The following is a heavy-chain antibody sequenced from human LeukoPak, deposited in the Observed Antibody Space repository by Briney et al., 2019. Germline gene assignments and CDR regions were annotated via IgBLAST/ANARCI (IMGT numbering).Heavy chain of an antibody. Sequence: WASVKVSCKASGYTFTSYYMHWVRQAPGQGLEWMGWISAYNGNTNYAQKLQGRVTMTTDTSTSTAYMELRSLRSDDTAVYYCARDRMVGPDYWGQGTLVTVSS. D-gene: IGHD2-15*01. V-gene: IGHV1-18*04. J-gene: IGHJ4*02. CDR2: ISAYNGNT. CDR3: ARDRMVGPDY. CDR1: GYTFTSYY.